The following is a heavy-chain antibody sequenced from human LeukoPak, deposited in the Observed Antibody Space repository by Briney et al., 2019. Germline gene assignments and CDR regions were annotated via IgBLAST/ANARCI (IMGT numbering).Heavy chain of an antibody. CDR1: GFTFSSSA. CDR2: ISGSGTDT. Sequence: GGSLRLSCAASGFTFSSSAMSWVRQVPGKGLEWVSSISGSGTDTYYTDSVKGRFTISRDTSKNTLYMQMNNLRVEDTAVYYCVKGFHFDWWGQGTLVTVSS. CDR3: VKGFHFDW. J-gene: IGHJ4*02. V-gene: IGHV3-23*01.